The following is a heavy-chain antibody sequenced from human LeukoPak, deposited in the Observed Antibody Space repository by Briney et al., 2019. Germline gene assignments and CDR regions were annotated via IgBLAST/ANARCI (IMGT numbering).Heavy chain of an antibody. CDR2: IYYSGST. D-gene: IGHD6-13*01. Sequence: SETLSLTCTVSGGSISSGGYYWSWIRQPPGKGLEWIGYIYYSGSTNYNPSLKSRVTISVDTSKNQFSLKLSSVTAADTAVYYCARVNSPSSPPPYSSSWWGGWFDPWGQGTLVTVSS. V-gene: IGHV4-61*08. CDR3: ARVNSPSSPPPYSSSWWGGWFDP. J-gene: IGHJ5*02. CDR1: GGSISSGGYY.